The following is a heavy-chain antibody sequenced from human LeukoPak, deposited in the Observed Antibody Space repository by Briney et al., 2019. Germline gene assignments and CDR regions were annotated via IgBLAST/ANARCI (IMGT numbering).Heavy chain of an antibody. Sequence: GSSVKVSCKASVGTLSSYAISWVRQAPVQGLECMGGIIPLSGTAHYAQRFQGRVTITADKSTRTAYMELSSLRSEDTAVYYCARAAINWSGYYNNNWFDPWGQGTLVTVSS. J-gene: IGHJ5*02. D-gene: IGHD3-3*01. CDR1: VGTLSSYA. CDR3: ARAAINWSGYYNNNWFDP. CDR2: IIPLSGTA. V-gene: IGHV1-69*06.